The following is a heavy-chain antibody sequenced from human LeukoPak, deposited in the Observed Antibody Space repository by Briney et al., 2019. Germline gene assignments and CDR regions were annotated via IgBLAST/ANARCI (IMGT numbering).Heavy chain of an antibody. CDR3: ARDPSYSSGVFDY. D-gene: IGHD6-19*01. J-gene: IGHJ4*02. Sequence: PSETLSLTCTVSGGSISSYYWSWIQQPPGKGLEWIGYIYYSGSTNYNPSLKSRVTISVDTSKNQFSLKLSSVTAADTAVYYCARDPSYSSGVFDYWGQGTLVTVSS. V-gene: IGHV4-59*12. CDR1: GGSISSYY. CDR2: IYYSGST.